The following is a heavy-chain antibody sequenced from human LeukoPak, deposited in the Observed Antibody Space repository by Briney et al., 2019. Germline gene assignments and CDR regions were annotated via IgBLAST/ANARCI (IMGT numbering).Heavy chain of an antibody. V-gene: IGHV3-74*01. CDR2: ISSDGNNT. CDR1: GFTFSSYW. CDR3: ATSRSFDY. Sequence: GGSLRLSCAASGFTFSSYWMHWVRQVSGKGLEWVSHISSDGNNTNYAASVKGRFTISRDNTKNTLYLQMDSLRAEDTALYYCATSRSFDYWGQGTLVTVSS. J-gene: IGHJ4*02.